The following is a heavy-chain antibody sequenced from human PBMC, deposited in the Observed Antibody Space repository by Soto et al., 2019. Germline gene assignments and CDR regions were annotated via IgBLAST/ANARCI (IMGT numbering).Heavy chain of an antibody. D-gene: IGHD2-15*01. CDR3: VAALAVAPYYYYGMDV. V-gene: IGHV3-21*01. CDR1: GFTFSSYS. J-gene: IGHJ6*02. CDR2: ISSSSSYI. Sequence: PGGSLRLSCAASGFTFSSYSMNWVRQAPGKGLEWVSSISSSSSYIYYADSVKGRFTISRDNAKNSLYLQMNSLRAEDTAVYYCVAALAVAPYYYYGMDVWGQGTTVTVSS.